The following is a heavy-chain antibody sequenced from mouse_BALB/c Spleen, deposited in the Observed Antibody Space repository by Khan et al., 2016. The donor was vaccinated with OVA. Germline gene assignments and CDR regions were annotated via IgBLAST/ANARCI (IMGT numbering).Heavy chain of an antibody. D-gene: IGHD2-14*01. Sequence: QIQLVQSGPELKKPGETVKISCMASGYTFTNYGMDWVKQAPGKGLKWMGWINTYTGEPTYADDFKGRFAFSLETSASTAYLQINNLKNEDTATYFWARREYYRSFAYWGQGTLVTVSA. CDR1: GYTFTNYG. V-gene: IGHV9-3-1*01. CDR3: ARREYYRSFAY. CDR2: INTYTGEP. J-gene: IGHJ3*01.